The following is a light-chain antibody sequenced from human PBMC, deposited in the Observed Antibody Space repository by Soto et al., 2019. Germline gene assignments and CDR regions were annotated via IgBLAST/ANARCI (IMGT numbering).Light chain of an antibody. V-gene: IGLV2-23*02. Sequence: QSALTQPASVSGSPGQSITISCTGTSSDVGSHNLVSWYQQHPGQAPKLMLYEVSKRPLGVSARFSASKSGNTASLTISGRQAEDEADYYCCAYGGSRAVFGGGSQLTVL. J-gene: IGLJ7*01. CDR2: EVS. CDR3: CAYGGSRAV. CDR1: SSDVGSHNL.